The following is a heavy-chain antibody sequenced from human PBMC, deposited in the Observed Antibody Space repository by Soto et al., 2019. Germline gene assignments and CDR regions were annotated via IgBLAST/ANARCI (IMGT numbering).Heavy chain of an antibody. CDR1: GFTFSSYG. J-gene: IGHJ6*02. CDR3: AKDHSQNYYGSGDDYYYGMEV. D-gene: IGHD3-10*01. V-gene: IGHV3-30*18. Sequence: QVQLVESGGGVVQPGRSLRLSCAASGFTFSSYGMHWVRQAPGKGLEWVAVISYEGSNKYYADSVKGRFTISRDNSKNTLYLQMNSLRAEDTAVYYCAKDHSQNYYGSGDDYYYGMEVWGQGTTVTVSS. CDR2: ISYEGSNK.